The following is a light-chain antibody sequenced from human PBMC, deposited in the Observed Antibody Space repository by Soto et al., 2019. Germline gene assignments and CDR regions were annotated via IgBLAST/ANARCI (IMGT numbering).Light chain of an antibody. CDR1: QSVSSY. Sequence: EMVLTQSPAPLSLSPGERATLSCRTSQSVSSYLAWYQQKPGQAPRLLIYDASNRATGIPARFSGSGSGTDFTLTISSLEPEDFAVYYCQQRNTWPLTFGGGTKVEIK. CDR2: DAS. V-gene: IGKV3-11*01. CDR3: QQRNTWPLT. J-gene: IGKJ4*01.